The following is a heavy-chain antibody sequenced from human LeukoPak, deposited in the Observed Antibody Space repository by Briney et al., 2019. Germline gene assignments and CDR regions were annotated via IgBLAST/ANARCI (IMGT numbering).Heavy chain of an antibody. CDR2: INTVGSST. J-gene: IGHJ4*02. CDR1: GFTFSSYW. V-gene: IGHV3-74*01. Sequence: PGGSLRLSCAASGFTFSSYWMHWVRQAPGKGLVWVSRINTVGSSTTYADSVKGRFTISRDNAKNTLYLQMNSLRAEDTAVYYCAGDLDRYYFDYWGQGTLATVSS. CDR3: AGDLDRYYFDY.